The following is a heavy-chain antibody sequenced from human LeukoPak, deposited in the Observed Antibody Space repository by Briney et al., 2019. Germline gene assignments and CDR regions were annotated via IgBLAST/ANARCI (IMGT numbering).Heavy chain of an antibody. V-gene: IGHV3-73*01. J-gene: IGHJ4*02. Sequence: GGSLRLSCAASGFTFSSYSMYWVRQASGKGLEWVGRIRSKAYNYATAYAASVKGRFTISRDDSKNTAYLHMNSLKTEDTAVYYCARHSELELRHWGQGTLVTVSS. D-gene: IGHD1-1*01. CDR1: GFTFSSYS. CDR2: IRSKAYNYAT. CDR3: ARHSELELRH.